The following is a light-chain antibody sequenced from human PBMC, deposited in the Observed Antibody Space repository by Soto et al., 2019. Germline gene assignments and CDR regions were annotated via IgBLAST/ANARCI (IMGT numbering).Light chain of an antibody. V-gene: IGLV1-44*01. CDR1: SSNIGSNT. CDR2: SNN. J-gene: IGLJ1*01. CDR3: AAWDDSLNGCV. Sequence: QSVLTQAPSASGTPGQRVTISCSGSSSNIGSNTVSWYQQLPGTAPKLLIYSNNQRPSGVPDRFSGSKSGTSASLAISGLQSEDEADYYCAAWDDSLNGCVFGTGTKLTVL.